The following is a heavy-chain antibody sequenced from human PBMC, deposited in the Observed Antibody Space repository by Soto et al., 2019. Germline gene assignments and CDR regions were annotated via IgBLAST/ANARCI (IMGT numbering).Heavy chain of an antibody. D-gene: IGHD3-22*01. CDR3: AKDRVPNDSSGYYSMLTDS. J-gene: IGHJ4*02. Sequence: GGSLRLSCAASGSIFSGSAIHWVRQASGKGLEWLGRIRDRGNNYATAYAASVNGRFTISRDDSKSTAYLQMDRLKTEDTAVYYCAKDRVPNDSSGYYSMLTDSWGQGTVVTVSS. CDR2: IRDRGNNYAT. CDR1: GSIFSGSA. V-gene: IGHV3-73*01.